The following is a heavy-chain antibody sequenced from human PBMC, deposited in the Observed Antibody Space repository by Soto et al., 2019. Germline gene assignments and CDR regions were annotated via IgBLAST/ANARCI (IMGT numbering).Heavy chain of an antibody. CDR2: IIPIFGTA. J-gene: IGHJ1*01. CDR3: ARDLRRQLVPYFQH. V-gene: IGHV1-69*13. CDR1: GGTFSSYA. Sequence: GASVKVSCKASGGTFSSYAISWVRQAPGQGLEWMGGIIPIFGTANCAQKFQGRVTITADESTSTAYMELSSLRSEDTAVYYCARDLRRQLVPYFQHWGQGTLVTVSS. D-gene: IGHD6-13*01.